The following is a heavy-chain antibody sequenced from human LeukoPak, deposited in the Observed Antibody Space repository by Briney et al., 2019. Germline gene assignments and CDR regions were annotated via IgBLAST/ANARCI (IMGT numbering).Heavy chain of an antibody. CDR2: INPNSGGT. D-gene: IGHD3-22*01. J-gene: IGHJ4*02. V-gene: IGHV1-2*04. CDR3: ARGDSITMIVGVS. Sequence: ASVKVSCKASGYTFTGYYMHWVRQAPGQGLEWMGWINPNSGGTNYAQKFQGWVTMTRDTSISTAYMELSRLRSDDTAVYYCARGDSITMIVGVSWGQGTLVTVSS. CDR1: GYTFTGYY.